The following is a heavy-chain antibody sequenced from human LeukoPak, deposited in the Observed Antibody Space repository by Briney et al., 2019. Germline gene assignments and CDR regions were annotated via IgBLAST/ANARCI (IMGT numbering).Heavy chain of an antibody. CDR3: VRVDWNPDY. CDR1: GGSFSGYY. J-gene: IGHJ4*02. CDR2: INHSGST. Sequence: PSETLSLTCAVYGGSFSGYYWSWIRQPPGKGLEWIGEINHSGSTNYSPSLKSRVTVSVDTSKNQFSLNLSSVTAADTAVYYCVRVDWNPDYWGQGTLVTVSS. V-gene: IGHV4-34*01. D-gene: IGHD1-1*01.